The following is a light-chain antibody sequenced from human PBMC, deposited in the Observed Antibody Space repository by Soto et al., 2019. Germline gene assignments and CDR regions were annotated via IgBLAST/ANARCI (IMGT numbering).Light chain of an antibody. CDR3: SSYTGSTNYV. V-gene: IGLV2-14*01. Sequence: VLTQPASVSGSPGQSITISCTGTSSDVGIYNYVSWYQQHPGKAPKLMIYQVTNRPSGVSNRFSGSKSGNTASLTISGLQAEDDADYYCSSYTGSTNYVFGTGTKVTVL. J-gene: IGLJ1*01. CDR2: QVT. CDR1: SSDVGIYNY.